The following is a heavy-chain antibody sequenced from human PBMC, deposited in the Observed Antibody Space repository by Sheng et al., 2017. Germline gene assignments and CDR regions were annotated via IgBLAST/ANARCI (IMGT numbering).Heavy chain of an antibody. CDR3: VRFSGGQPIVPSDH. Sequence: QVQLVQSGAEVKKPGASVKISCKTSGYTFTRYYIHWVRQAPGQGLDWMGIINPSGGTTTYAQKFQGRVTMTGDTTTRTVYMELRSLRSEDTAMYYCVRFSGGQPIVPSDHWGQGTLVTVSS. J-gene: IGHJ4*02. CDR2: INPSGGTT. CDR1: GYTFTRYY. D-gene: IGHD2-8*02. V-gene: IGHV1-46*01.